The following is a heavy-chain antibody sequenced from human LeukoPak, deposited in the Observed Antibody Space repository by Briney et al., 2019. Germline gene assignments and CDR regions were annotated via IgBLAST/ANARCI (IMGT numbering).Heavy chain of an antibody. CDR1: GGSISSYY. D-gene: IGHD3-16*02. V-gene: IGHV4-59*08. J-gene: IGHJ4*02. CDR2: IYYSGST. CDR3: ARTLTITFGGVIFTG. Sequence: SETLSLTCTVSGGSISSYYWSWIRQPPGKGLEWIGYIYYSGSTNYNPSLKSRVTISVDTSKNQFSLKLSSVTAADTAVYYCARTLTITFGGVIFTGWGQGTLVTVSS.